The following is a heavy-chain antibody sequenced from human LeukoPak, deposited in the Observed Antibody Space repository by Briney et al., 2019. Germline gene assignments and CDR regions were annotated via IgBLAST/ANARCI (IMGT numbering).Heavy chain of an antibody. CDR2: IYYSGST. V-gene: IGHV4-59*01. Sequence: SETLSLTCTVSGGSISSYYWSWVRQPPGKGLEWIGYIYYSGSTNYNPSLKSRVTISVDTSKNQFSLKLSSVTAADTAVYYCARVFSSQGIDYWGQGTLVTVSS. CDR1: GGSISSYY. J-gene: IGHJ4*02. CDR3: ARVFSSQGIDY. D-gene: IGHD6-6*01.